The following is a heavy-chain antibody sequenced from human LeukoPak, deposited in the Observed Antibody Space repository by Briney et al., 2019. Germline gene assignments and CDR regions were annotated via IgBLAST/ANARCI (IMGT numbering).Heavy chain of an antibody. V-gene: IGHV4-61*01. D-gene: IGHD6-19*01. CDR1: GGSVSSGSYY. CDR2: IYYSGST. Sequence: SETLSLTCTVSGGSVSSGSYYWSWIRQPPGKGLEWIGYIYYSGSTNYNPSLKSRVTISVDTSKNQFSLKLSSVTAADTAVYYCARDIDLGSVAGASDAFDIWGQGTMVTVSS. J-gene: IGHJ3*02. CDR3: ARDIDLGSVAGASDAFDI.